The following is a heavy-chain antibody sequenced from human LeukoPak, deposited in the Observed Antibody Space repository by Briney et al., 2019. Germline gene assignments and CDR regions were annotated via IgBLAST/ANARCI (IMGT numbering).Heavy chain of an antibody. CDR2: INHSGST. J-gene: IGHJ4*02. V-gene: IGHV4-34*01. CDR3: ARGLPEPTYYFDY. CDR1: GGSFSGYY. Sequence: PSETLSLTCAVYGGSFSGYYWSWIRQPPGKGLEWIGEINHSGSTNYNPSLKSRVTISVDTSKNQFSLKLSSVTAADTAVYYCARGLPEPTYYFDYWGQGTLVTVSS. D-gene: IGHD1-14*01.